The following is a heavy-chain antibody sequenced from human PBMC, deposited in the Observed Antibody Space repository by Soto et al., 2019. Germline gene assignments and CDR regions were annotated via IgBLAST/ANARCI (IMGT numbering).Heavy chain of an antibody. D-gene: IGHD5-18*01. Sequence: PSETLSLTCAVYGGSFSGYYWSWIRQPPGKGLEWIGEINHSGSTNYNPSLKSRVTISVDTSKNQFSLKLSSVTAADTAVYYCASSLYGYFRWGQGPLVPVSS. CDR3: ASSLYGYFR. V-gene: IGHV4-34*01. J-gene: IGHJ4*02. CDR1: GGSFSGYY. CDR2: INHSGST.